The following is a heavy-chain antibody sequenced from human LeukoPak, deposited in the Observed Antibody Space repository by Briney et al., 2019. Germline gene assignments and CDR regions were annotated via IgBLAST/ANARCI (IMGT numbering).Heavy chain of an antibody. Sequence: SSETLSLTCAEYGGSLCGYYWCWIRETPGKGLEWIGEINHSGSTNYNPSIKSRVTISVDTSKNQFSLKLSSVTAADTAVYYCASQGSSANCFDPGGQGTLVTVSS. J-gene: IGHJ5*02. CDR3: ASQGSSANCFDP. CDR2: INHSGST. V-gene: IGHV4-34*01. CDR1: GGSLCGYY.